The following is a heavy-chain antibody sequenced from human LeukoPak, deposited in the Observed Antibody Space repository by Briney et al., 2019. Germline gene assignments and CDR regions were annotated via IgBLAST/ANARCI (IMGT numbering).Heavy chain of an antibody. D-gene: IGHD4-17*01. CDR3: ARRIYGDAFDI. CDR2: IYYSGST. J-gene: IGHJ3*02. V-gene: IGHV4-61*01. CDR1: GGSVSSDLYY. Sequence: SETLSLTCTVSGGSVSSDLYYWSWIRQPPGKGLEWIGYIYYSGSTNYNPSLKSRVTISIDTSKNQFSLKLNSVTAADTAVYYCARRIYGDAFDIWGQGTMVTVSS.